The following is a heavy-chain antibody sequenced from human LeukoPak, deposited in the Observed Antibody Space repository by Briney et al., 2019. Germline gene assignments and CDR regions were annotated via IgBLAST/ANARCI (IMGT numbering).Heavy chain of an antibody. Sequence: KPSETLSLTCTVSGSFISSYYWSWIRRPAGKGLEWIGRIYTSGSTNYNPSLKSRVTMSVDTSKNQFSLKLSSVTAADTAVYYCASHSSGWYREAFDIWGQGTMVTVSS. CDR2: IYTSGST. CDR1: GSFISSYY. CDR3: ASHSSGWYREAFDI. J-gene: IGHJ3*02. D-gene: IGHD6-19*01. V-gene: IGHV4-4*07.